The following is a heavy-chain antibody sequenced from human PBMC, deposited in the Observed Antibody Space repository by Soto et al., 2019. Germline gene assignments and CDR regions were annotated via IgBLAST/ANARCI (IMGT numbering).Heavy chain of an antibody. CDR2: ISAYNGNT. Sequence: GASVKVSCKASGYTFTSYGISWVRQAPGQGLEWMGWISAYNGNTNYAQKLQGRVTMTTDTSTSTAYMELRSLRSDDTAVYYCAREVLRGSSGYYSYFDYWGQGTLVTVSS. CDR3: AREVLRGSSGYYSYFDY. CDR1: GYTFTSYG. J-gene: IGHJ4*02. V-gene: IGHV1-18*01. D-gene: IGHD3-22*01.